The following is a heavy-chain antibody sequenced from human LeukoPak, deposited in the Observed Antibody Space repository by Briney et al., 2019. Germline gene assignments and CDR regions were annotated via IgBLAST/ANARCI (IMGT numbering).Heavy chain of an antibody. Sequence: GASVKVSCKASGYTFTSYGISWVRQAPGQGLEWMGWISAYNGNTNYAQKLHGRVTMTTDTSTSTAYMELRSLRSDDTAVYYWAREVDIVATSAFDIWGQGTMVTVSS. CDR1: GYTFTSYG. CDR3: AREVDIVATSAFDI. J-gene: IGHJ3*02. D-gene: IGHD5-12*01. CDR2: ISAYNGNT. V-gene: IGHV1-18*01.